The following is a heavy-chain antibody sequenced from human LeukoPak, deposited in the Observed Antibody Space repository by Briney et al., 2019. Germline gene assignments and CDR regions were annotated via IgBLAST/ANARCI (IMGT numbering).Heavy chain of an antibody. CDR1: GFTFSSYG. CDR3: AKDRALSLTIFGVVTNPPSVFDY. Sequence: PGGSLRLSCAASGFTFSSYGMHWVRQAPGKGLEWVAFIRYDGSNKYYADSVKGRFTISRDNSKNTLYLQMNSLRAEDTAVYYCAKDRALSLTIFGVVTNPPSVFDYWGQGTLVTVSS. CDR2: IRYDGSNK. V-gene: IGHV3-30*02. J-gene: IGHJ4*02. D-gene: IGHD3-3*01.